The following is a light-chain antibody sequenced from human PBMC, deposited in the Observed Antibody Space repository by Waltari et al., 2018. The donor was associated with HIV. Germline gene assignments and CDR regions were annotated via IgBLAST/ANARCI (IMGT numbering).Light chain of an antibody. J-gene: IGKJ5*01. V-gene: IGKV3-15*01. CDR1: QSVGTK. CDR2: GSS. CDR3: QQNSYWLPIT. Sequence: EIVMTQSPATLSVSPGESATLSCRASQSVGTKLAWYQQKLGQAPRLLIYGSSSRATGIPARFSGSGAGMEFTLTISSLQSEDFAVYYWQQNSYWLPITFGQGTRLEI.